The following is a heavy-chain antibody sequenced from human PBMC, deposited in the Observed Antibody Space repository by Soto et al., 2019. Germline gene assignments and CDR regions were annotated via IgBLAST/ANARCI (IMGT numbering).Heavy chain of an antibody. Sequence: SLRLSCEASGFTFNDYSMDWVRQAPEKGLEWVSSISSSGTYIYYADSVKGRFAISRDNANNVMYLQMDTLRAEDTAVYYCVRAGHVFDVHYYGMDLWGQGTTVTVSS. D-gene: IGHD3-10*01. CDR3: VRAGHVFDVHYYGMDL. CDR2: ISSSGTYI. V-gene: IGHV3-21*01. CDR1: GFTFNDYS. J-gene: IGHJ6*02.